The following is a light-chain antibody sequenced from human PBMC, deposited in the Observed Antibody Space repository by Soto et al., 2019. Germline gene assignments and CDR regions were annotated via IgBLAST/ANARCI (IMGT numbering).Light chain of an antibody. Sequence: DIHMTQSPSTLSASVGDRITITCRASQDVSQWLAWYQHKPGKAPKLLIYKASTLESGVSSRFSGRGSGTEFTLTIIDLQPDDFATYYCQQYSSDLNTFGQGTKLEIK. J-gene: IGKJ2*01. CDR1: QDVSQW. CDR2: KAS. CDR3: QQYSSDLNT. V-gene: IGKV1-5*03.